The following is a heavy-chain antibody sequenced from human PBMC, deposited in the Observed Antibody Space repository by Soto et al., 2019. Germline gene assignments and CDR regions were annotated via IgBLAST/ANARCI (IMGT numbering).Heavy chain of an antibody. CDR3: ARVRDGSGSYYYYYGMDV. CDR1: GGTFSSYA. D-gene: IGHD3-10*01. Sequence: SVKVSCKASGGTFSSYAISWVRQAPGQGLEWMGGIIPIFGTANYAQKFQGRVTITADESTSTAYMELSSLRSEDTAVYYCARVRDGSGSYYYYYGMDVWGQGTTVTVSS. CDR2: IIPIFGTA. V-gene: IGHV1-69*13. J-gene: IGHJ6*02.